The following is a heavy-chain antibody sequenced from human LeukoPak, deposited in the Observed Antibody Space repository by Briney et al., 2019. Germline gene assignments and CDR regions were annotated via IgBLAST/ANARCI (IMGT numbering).Heavy chain of an antibody. CDR3: ATEGAIVTAGGNFDY. CDR1: GFTFSSYG. D-gene: IGHD6-13*01. V-gene: IGHV3-33*01. Sequence: PGRSLRLSCAASGFTFSSYGMHWVRQAPGKGLEWVAGLWYDGSNKYYADSVKGRFTISRDDSKNTLYLQMNSLRAEDTAVYYCATEGAIVTAGGNFDYWGQGTLVTVSS. CDR2: LWYDGSNK. J-gene: IGHJ4*02.